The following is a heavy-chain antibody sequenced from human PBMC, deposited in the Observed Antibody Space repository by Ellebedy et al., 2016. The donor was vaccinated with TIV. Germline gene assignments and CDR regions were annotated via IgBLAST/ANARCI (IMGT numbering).Heavy chain of an antibody. CDR1: GGSISSGGYS. CDR3: ARDSSGYDHYYYYYYMDV. D-gene: IGHD5-12*01. J-gene: IGHJ6*03. Sequence: SETLSLTXAVSGGSISSGGYSWSWIRQPPGKGLEWIGYIYHSGSTYYNPSLKSRVTISVDRSKNQFSLKLSSVTAADTAVYYCARDSSGYDHYYYYYYMDVWGKGTTVTVSS. CDR2: IYHSGST. V-gene: IGHV4-30-2*01.